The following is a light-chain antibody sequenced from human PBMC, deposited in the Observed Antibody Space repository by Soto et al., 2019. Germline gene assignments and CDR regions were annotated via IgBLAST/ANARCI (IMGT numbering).Light chain of an antibody. J-gene: IGLJ2*01. Sequence: QSVLTQPSSASGSPGESVTMSCTGTSRDVGAYVYVSWFQQHPGKAPKLLIYEVTKWPSGVPDRFSGSRSGNTASLTVSGLQVEDEADYYCSAYAGSNKLVFGGGTQLTVL. CDR3: SAYAGSNKLV. V-gene: IGLV2-8*01. CDR1: SRDVGAYVY. CDR2: EVT.